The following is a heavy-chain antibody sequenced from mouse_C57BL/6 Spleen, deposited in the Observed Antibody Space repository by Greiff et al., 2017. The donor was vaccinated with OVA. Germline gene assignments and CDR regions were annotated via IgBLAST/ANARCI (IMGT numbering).Heavy chain of an antibody. CDR2: IYPGSGST. D-gene: IGHD1-1*01. CDR3: ARPPYGSSLYAMDY. Sequence: QVQLQQSGAELVKPGASVKMSCKASGYTFTSYWITWVKQRPGQGLEWIGDIYPGSGSTNYNEKFKSKATLTVDTSSSTAYMQLSSLTSEDSAVYYCARPPYGSSLYAMDYWGQGTSVTVSS. CDR1: GYTFTSYW. J-gene: IGHJ4*01. V-gene: IGHV1-55*01.